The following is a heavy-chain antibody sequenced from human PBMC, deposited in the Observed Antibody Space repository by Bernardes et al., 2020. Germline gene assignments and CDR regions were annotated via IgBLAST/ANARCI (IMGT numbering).Heavy chain of an antibody. V-gene: IGHV3-21*01. CDR3: ARGDILTGYSELWY. CDR1: GFTFSSYS. CDR2: ISSSSSYI. J-gene: IGHJ4*02. D-gene: IGHD3-9*01. Sequence: SLRLSCAASGFTFSSYSMNWVRQAPGKGLEWVSSISSSSSYIYYADSVKGRFTISRDNAKNSLYLQMNSLRAEDTAVYYCARGDILTGYSELWYWGQGTLVTVSS.